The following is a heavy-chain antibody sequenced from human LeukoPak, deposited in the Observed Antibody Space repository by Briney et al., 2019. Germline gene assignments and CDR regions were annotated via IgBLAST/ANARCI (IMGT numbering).Heavy chain of an antibody. Sequence: PGGSLRLSCAASGFMFSSYGMNWVRRAPGRGLEWVSYISSSSPTIYYADSVKGRFTISRDNAKSSVYLEMNSLRAEDTAVYYCARIHGGYPFDYWGQGTLVTVSS. CDR1: GFMFSSYG. CDR2: ISSSSPTI. V-gene: IGHV3-48*01. CDR3: ARIHGGYPFDY. D-gene: IGHD2-15*01. J-gene: IGHJ4*02.